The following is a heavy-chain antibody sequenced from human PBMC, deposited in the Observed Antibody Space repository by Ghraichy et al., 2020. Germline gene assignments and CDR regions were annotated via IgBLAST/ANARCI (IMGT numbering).Heavy chain of an antibody. CDR2: IIPIFGTA. CDR3: ARGGDFWSGYYPPFDY. Sequence: SVKVSCKASGGTFSSYAISWVRQAPGQGLEWMGGIIPIFGTANYAQKFQGRVTITADESTSTAYMELSSLRSEDTAVYYCARGGDFWSGYYPPFDYWGQGTLVTVSS. J-gene: IGHJ4*02. V-gene: IGHV1-69*13. CDR1: GGTFSSYA. D-gene: IGHD3-3*01.